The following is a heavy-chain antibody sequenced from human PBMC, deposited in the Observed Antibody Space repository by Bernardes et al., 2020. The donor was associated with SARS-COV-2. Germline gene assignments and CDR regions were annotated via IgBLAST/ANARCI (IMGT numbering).Heavy chain of an antibody. D-gene: IGHD3-10*01. CDR3: ATSGVMVRANWFDP. Sequence: ASVKVSCKVSGYTLTELSMHWVRQAPGKGLEWMGGFDPEDGETIYAQKFQGRVTMTEDTSTDTAYMELSSLRSEDTAVYYCATSGVMVRANWFDPWGQGTLVTVSS. CDR2: FDPEDGET. J-gene: IGHJ5*02. CDR1: GYTLTELS. V-gene: IGHV1-24*01.